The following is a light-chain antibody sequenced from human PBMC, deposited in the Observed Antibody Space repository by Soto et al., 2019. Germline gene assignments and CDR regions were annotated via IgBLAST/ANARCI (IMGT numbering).Light chain of an antibody. Sequence: QSVLTQPPSASGTPGQRVTISGSGSSSNIGRNSVNWYQQVPGTAPKLLLHTNNQRPSGVPDRFSGSKPGPSASLAISGLQSEDEADYYCATRDDSLNGWVSGGGTKVTVL. V-gene: IGLV1-44*01. CDR2: TNN. CDR3: ATRDDSLNGWV. J-gene: IGLJ3*02. CDR1: SSNIGRNS.